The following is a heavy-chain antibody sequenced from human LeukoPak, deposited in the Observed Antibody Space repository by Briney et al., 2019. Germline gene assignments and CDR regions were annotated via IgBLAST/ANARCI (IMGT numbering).Heavy chain of an antibody. J-gene: IGHJ4*02. Sequence: GGSLRLSCAASGFTVSSNYMSGVRQAPGKGLVWVARIKSDVRSTDYADSVKGRFTISRDDANNILYLQMNSLRAEDMAVYFCTAIRPDYWGQGTVVTVSS. CDR1: GFTVSSNY. CDR3: TAIRPDY. D-gene: IGHD2-21*02. CDR2: IKSDVRST. V-gene: IGHV3-74*01.